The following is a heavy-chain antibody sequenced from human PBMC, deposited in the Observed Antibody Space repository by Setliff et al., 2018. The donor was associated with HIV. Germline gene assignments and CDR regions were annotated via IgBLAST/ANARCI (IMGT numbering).Heavy chain of an antibody. J-gene: IGHJ4*02. CDR1: RFTFSTYS. V-gene: IGHV3-48*01. Sequence: PGGSLRLSCAASRFTFSTYSMNWVRKAPGKGLEWISYISSSSSTIYYADSVKGRFTISRDNAKNSLYLQMNNLRAEDTAVYYCARNRYGALDYWGQGTLVTVSS. CDR2: ISSSSSTI. CDR3: ARNRYGALDY. D-gene: IGHD4-17*01.